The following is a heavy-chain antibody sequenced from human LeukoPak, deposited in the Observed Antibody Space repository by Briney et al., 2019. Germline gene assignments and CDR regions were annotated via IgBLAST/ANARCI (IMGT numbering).Heavy chain of an antibody. J-gene: IGHJ4*02. V-gene: IGHV3-30*02. CDR2: IRYDGSNK. CDR3: AKIHGDSTQYFDY. Sequence: GGSLRLSCAASGFTFSSYGMHWVRQAPGKGLEWVAFIRYDGSNKYYADSVKGRFTISRDNSKNTLYLQMNSLRAEDTAVYYCAKIHGDSTQYFDYWGQGTLVTVSS. D-gene: IGHD2-21*02. CDR1: GFTFSSYG.